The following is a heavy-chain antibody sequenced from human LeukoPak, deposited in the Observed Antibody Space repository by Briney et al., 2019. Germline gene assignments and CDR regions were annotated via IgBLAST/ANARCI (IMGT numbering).Heavy chain of an antibody. Sequence: GGSLRLSCAASGFTFSTYAMSWVRQAPGKGLEWISAISGSAGSTYYADSVKGRFTISRDNSKNTLYLQMNSLRAEDTAVYYCAKASTYYDFWRQFDYWGQGTLVTVSS. CDR2: ISGSAGST. CDR1: GFTFSTYA. D-gene: IGHD3/OR15-3a*01. CDR3: AKASTYYDFWRQFDY. V-gene: IGHV3-23*01. J-gene: IGHJ4*02.